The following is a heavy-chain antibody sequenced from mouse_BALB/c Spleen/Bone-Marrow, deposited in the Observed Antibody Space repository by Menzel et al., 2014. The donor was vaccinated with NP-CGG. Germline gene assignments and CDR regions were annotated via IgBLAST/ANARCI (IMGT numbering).Heavy chain of an antibody. J-gene: IGHJ4*01. CDR1: GFDFSRYW. Sequence: EVKLLESGGGLVQPGGSLKLSCAASGFDFSRYWMSWVRQAPGKGLEWIGEINPDSSTINYTPSLKDKFIISRDNAKNTLYLQMSKVRSEDTALYYCARLIYYGAMGYWGQGASVTVSS. D-gene: IGHD2-1*01. CDR3: ARLIYYGAMGY. CDR2: INPDSSTI. V-gene: IGHV4-1*02.